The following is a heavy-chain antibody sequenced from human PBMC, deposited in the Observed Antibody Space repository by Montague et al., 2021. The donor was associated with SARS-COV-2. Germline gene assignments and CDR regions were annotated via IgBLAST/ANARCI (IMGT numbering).Heavy chain of an antibody. V-gene: IGHV4-39*01. D-gene: IGHD3-9*01. CDR1: GGSISSSSYY. CDR3: ARGHYDILTGYDEYYFDY. Sequence: SETLSLTCTVSGGSISSSSYYWGWIRQPPGKGLEWIGSIYYSGSTYYXXXLKSRVTISVDTSKNQFSLKLSSVTAADTAVYYCARGHYDILTGYDEYYFDYWGQGTLVTVSS. J-gene: IGHJ4*02. CDR2: IYYSGST.